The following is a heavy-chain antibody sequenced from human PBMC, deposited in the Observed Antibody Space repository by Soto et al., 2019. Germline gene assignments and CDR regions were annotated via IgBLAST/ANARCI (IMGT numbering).Heavy chain of an antibody. CDR3: VKGGWLDF. V-gene: IGHV3-23*01. Sequence: EVQLLESGGGLVQPGGSLRLSCAASGFSFSTFEMSWVRQAPGRGLERVSFISDDGSRTYYADAVKGRFTISRDNSKHTLYLQMNSLTAEDTAVYACVKGGWLDFWGQGTLVTVSS. CDR1: GFSFSTFE. CDR2: ISDDGSRT. D-gene: IGHD3-16*01. J-gene: IGHJ5*01.